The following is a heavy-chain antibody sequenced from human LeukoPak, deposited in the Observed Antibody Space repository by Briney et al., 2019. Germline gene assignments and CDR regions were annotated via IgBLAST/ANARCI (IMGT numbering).Heavy chain of an antibody. J-gene: IGHJ4*02. CDR1: GFTLCRYV. CDR3: AKGGRCDSSGYYYAIEY. D-gene: IGHD3-22*01. Sequence: GGSLRLSCAASGFTLCRYVMSWVRQAPGKGLEWLSAISASGSGTFYADSVTGRFTISRDNTKNTLYLQMNSLRGDDTAVYYCAKGGRCDSSGYYYAIEYWGQGTLVTVSS. CDR2: ISASGSGT. V-gene: IGHV3-23*01.